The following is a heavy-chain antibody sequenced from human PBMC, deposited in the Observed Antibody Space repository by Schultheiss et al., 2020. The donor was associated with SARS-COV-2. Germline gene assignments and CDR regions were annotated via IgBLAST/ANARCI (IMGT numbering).Heavy chain of an antibody. Sequence: GGSLRLSCAASGFTFSSYAMHWVRQAPGKGLEWVAVISYDGSNKYYADSVKGRFTISRDNSKNTLYLQMNSLRAEDTAVYYCARLPVDTAMFDYWGQGTLVTVSS. CDR3: ARLPVDTAMFDY. CDR1: GFTFSSYA. J-gene: IGHJ4*02. D-gene: IGHD5-18*01. V-gene: IGHV3-30-3*01. CDR2: ISYDGSNK.